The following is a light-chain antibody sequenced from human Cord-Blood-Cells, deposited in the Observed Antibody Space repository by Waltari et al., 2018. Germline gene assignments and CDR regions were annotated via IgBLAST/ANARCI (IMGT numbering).Light chain of an antibody. V-gene: IGLV2-14*01. CDR2: DVS. Sequence: QSALTQPASVSGSPGQSITISCTGTSSDVGGYNNVSWYQQHPGKAPKLMIYDVSNRPSWVSNRFSGSKSGNTASLTISGLQAEDEADYYCSSYTSSSTYVFGTGTKVTVL. CDR3: SSYTSSSTYV. CDR1: SSDVGGYNN. J-gene: IGLJ1*01.